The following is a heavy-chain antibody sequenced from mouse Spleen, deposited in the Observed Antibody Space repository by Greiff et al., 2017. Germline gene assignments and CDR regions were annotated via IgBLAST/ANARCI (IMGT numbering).Heavy chain of an antibody. J-gene: IGHJ3*01. CDR3: ARSDYGSSYFAY. V-gene: IGHV1-82*01. D-gene: IGHD1-1*01. CDR1: GYAFSSSW. CDR2: IYPGDGDT. Sequence: QVQLKQSGPELVKPGASVKISCKASGYAFSSSWMNWVKQRPGKGLEWIGRIYPGDGDTNYNGKFKGKATLTADKSSSTAYMQLSSLTSEDSAVYFCARSDYGSSYFAYWGQGTLVTVSA.